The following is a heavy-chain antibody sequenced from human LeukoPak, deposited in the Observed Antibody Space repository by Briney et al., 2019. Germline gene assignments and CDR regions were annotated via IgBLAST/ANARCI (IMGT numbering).Heavy chain of an antibody. D-gene: IGHD3-9*01. CDR2: IYYSGST. CDR3: ARAGVLRYFDRYGMDV. J-gene: IGHJ6*02. CDR1: GGSFSGYY. V-gene: IGHV4-59*01. Sequence: SETLSLTCAVYGGSFSGYYWSWIRQPPGEGLEWIGYIYYSGSTNYNPSLKSRVTISVDTSKNQFSLKLSSVTAADTAVYYCARAGVLRYFDRYGMDVWGQGTTVTVSS.